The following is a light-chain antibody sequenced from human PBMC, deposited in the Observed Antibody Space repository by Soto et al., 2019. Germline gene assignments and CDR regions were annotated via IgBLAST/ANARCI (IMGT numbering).Light chain of an antibody. CDR1: QSVNNY. V-gene: IGKV3-11*01. Sequence: EIMLTQSPATLSLSPGERATLSCRASQSVNNYLAWYQQRPGQAPRLLIYDASNRATGIPARFSGSGSGTDFTLTISSLEPEDFAVYYCQHRNNRPFSFGPGTKVDIK. CDR2: DAS. CDR3: QHRNNRPFS. J-gene: IGKJ3*01.